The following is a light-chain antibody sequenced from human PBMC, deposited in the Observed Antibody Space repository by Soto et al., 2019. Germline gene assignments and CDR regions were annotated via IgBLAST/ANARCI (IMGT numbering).Light chain of an antibody. V-gene: IGLV1-51*02. CDR1: SSNIGNNY. CDR3: GTWDSSLSADNYV. CDR2: ENN. J-gene: IGLJ1*01. Sequence: QSVLKQPPSVSAAPGQKVTISCSGSSSNIGNNYVSWYQQLPGTAPKLLIYENNKRPSGIPDRFSGSKSGTSATLGITGLQTGDEADYYCGTWDSSLSADNYVFGTGTKVTVL.